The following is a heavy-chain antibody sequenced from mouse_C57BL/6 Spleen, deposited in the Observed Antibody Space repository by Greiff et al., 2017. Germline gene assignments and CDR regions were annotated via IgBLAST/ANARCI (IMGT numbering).Heavy chain of an antibody. J-gene: IGHJ4*01. Sequence: QVQLQQSGAELARPGASVKLSCKASGYTFTSYGISWVKQRTGQGLEWIGEIYPRSGNTYYNETFTGKATLTADKSSSTAYMALRSLTSEDSAVYFCARSGYGSSHPYAMDYWGQGTSVIVSS. CDR2: IYPRSGNT. CDR3: ARSGYGSSHPYAMDY. CDR1: GYTFTSYG. V-gene: IGHV1-81*01. D-gene: IGHD1-1*01.